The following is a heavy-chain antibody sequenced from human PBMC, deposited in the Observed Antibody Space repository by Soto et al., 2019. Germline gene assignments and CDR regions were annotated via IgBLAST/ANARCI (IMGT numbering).Heavy chain of an antibody. V-gene: IGHV1-46*01. Sequence: ASVTVSCTASGYSFTSYYMHWVRQAPGQGLEWMGIINPSGGSTSYAQKFQGRVTMTRDTSTSTVYMELSSLRSEDTAVYYCAREDTYYYDSSGYYSDYWGQGTLVTVS. CDR1: GYSFTSYY. D-gene: IGHD3-22*01. CDR3: AREDTYYYDSSGYYSDY. J-gene: IGHJ4*02. CDR2: INPSGGST.